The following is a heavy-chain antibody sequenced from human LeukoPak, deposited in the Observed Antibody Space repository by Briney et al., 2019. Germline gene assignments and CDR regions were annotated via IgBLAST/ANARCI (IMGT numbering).Heavy chain of an antibody. Sequence: GGSLRLSCAASGFTFSNYGMHWVRQAPGKGLEWVAFIRYDGSNKYYADSVKGRFTISRDNSKNTLYLQMNSLRAEDTAVYYCAKTSGYSYGYGYWGQGTLVTVSS. CDR1: GFTFSNYG. J-gene: IGHJ4*02. CDR2: IRYDGSNK. D-gene: IGHD5-18*01. CDR3: AKTSGYSYGYGY. V-gene: IGHV3-30*02.